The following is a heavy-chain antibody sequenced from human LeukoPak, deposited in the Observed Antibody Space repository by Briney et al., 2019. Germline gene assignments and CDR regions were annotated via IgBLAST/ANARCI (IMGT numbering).Heavy chain of an antibody. V-gene: IGHV1-2*02. Sequence: ASVTVSCKASGYTFTGYYMHWVRQAPGQGLEWMGWINPNSGGTNYAQKFQGRVTMTRDTSISTAYMELSRLRSDDTAVYYCARDHSGYDSSGYSERQFDYWGQGTLVTVSS. J-gene: IGHJ4*02. CDR3: ARDHSGYDSSGYSERQFDY. D-gene: IGHD3-22*01. CDR1: GYTFTGYY. CDR2: INPNSGGT.